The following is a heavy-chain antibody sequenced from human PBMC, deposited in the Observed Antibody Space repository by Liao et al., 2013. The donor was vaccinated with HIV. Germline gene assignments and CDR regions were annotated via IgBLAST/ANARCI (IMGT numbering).Heavy chain of an antibody. CDR2: IDHSGST. CDR1: GGSFSGYY. V-gene: IGHV4-34*01. D-gene: IGHD6-19*01. Sequence: QVQVNQWGAGLLKPSETLSLACTVYGGSFSGYYWNWIRQSPGKGLEWIGEIDHSGSTNYRASLKSRVTLSLDPSKTQFYLKLNSVTAADTAVYYCAAVPYSSGWYINALSLWGR. J-gene: IGHJ2*01. CDR3: AAVPYSSGWYINALSL.